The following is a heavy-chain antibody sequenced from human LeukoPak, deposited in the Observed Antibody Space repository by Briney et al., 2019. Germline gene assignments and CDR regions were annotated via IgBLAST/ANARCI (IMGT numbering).Heavy chain of an antibody. CDR2: IKQDGSEK. CDR3: ARDRGIQLWSEPFDY. Sequence: VQPGGSLRLSCVASGFTFSSYWMSWVRQAPGKGLEWVANIKQDGSEKYYVDSVKGRFTISRDNAKNSLYLQMNSLRAEDTAVYYCARDRGIQLWSEPFDYWGQGTLVTVSS. CDR1: GFTFSSYW. J-gene: IGHJ4*02. D-gene: IGHD5-18*01. V-gene: IGHV3-7*01.